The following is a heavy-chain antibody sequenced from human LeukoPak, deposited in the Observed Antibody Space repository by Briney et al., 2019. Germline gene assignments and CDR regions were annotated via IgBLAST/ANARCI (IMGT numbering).Heavy chain of an antibody. Sequence: GGSLRLSCAASGFNFASRWMHWVHQVPGKGLVWVSRISSDGSDTTYADSVKGRFTISRDNVKKIVYLQMRSLRVEDTAVYYCARHFDGKGSFDFWGQGTLVTVSS. CDR2: ISSDGSDT. CDR3: ARHFDGKGSFDF. V-gene: IGHV3-74*01. J-gene: IGHJ5*01. D-gene: IGHD4-23*01. CDR1: GFNFASRW.